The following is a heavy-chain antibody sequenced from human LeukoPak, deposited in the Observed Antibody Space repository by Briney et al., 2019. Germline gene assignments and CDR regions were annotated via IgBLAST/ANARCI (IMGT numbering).Heavy chain of an antibody. V-gene: IGHV3-20*04. Sequence: GGSLRLSCAASGFTFDDYGMSWVRQAPGKGLEWVSGINWNGGSTGYADSAKGRFTISRDNAKNSLYLQMNSLRAEDTALYYCARGGSTSVVPAAMSWFDPWGQGTLVTVSS. CDR2: INWNGGST. CDR3: ARGGSTSVVPAAMSWFDP. D-gene: IGHD2-2*01. J-gene: IGHJ5*02. CDR1: GFTFDDYG.